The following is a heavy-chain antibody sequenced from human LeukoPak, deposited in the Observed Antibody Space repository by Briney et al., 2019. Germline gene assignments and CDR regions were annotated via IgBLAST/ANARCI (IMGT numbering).Heavy chain of an antibody. Sequence: SQTLSLTCTVSGGSINSGDYYWNWIRQPPGKGLEWIAYIFYTGSTYYNPSLKSRLAISVDTSKNQFSLKVSSVTAADTAVYYCARGCSGGGCFNGLDVWGQGTTVTVSS. CDR1: GGSINSGDYY. D-gene: IGHD2-15*01. J-gene: IGHJ6*02. CDR2: IFYTGST. V-gene: IGHV4-30-4*01. CDR3: ARGCSGGGCFNGLDV.